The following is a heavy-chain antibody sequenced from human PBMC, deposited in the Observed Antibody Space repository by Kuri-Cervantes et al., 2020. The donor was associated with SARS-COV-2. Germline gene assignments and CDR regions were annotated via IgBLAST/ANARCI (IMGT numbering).Heavy chain of an antibody. D-gene: IGHD6-19*01. J-gene: IGHJ4*02. CDR1: GYTFTSYD. CDR2: MNPNSGNT. V-gene: IGHV1-8*01. CDR3: ARDSAAAGNDY. Sequence: ASVKVSCKASGYTFTSYDINWVRQATGQGLEWMGWMNPNSGNTGYAQKFQGRVTMTEDTSTDTAYMELSSLRSDDTAVYYCARDSAAAGNDYWGQGTLVTVSS.